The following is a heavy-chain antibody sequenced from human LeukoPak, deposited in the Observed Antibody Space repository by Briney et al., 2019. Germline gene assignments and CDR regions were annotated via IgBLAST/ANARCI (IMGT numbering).Heavy chain of an antibody. V-gene: IGHV1-46*01. CDR1: GYTFTSYY. J-gene: IGHJ4*02. Sequence: ASVRVSCKASGYTFTSYYMHWVRQAPGQGLEWMGIINPSGGSTSYAQKFQGRVTMTRDTSTSTVYMELSSLRSEDTAVNYCASLPINYYDSSGSIVSGTDYWGQGTLVTVSS. CDR3: ASLPINYYDSSGSIVSGTDY. CDR2: INPSGGST. D-gene: IGHD3-22*01.